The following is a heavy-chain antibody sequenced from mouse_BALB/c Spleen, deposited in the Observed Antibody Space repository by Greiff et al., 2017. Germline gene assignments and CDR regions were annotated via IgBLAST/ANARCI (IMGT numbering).Heavy chain of an antibody. CDR3: AGWLLPLYAMDY. D-gene: IGHD2-3*01. J-gene: IGHJ4*01. Sequence: QVQLQQSGPELVKPGASVKISCKASGYTFTGYYINWVKQKPGQGLEWIGWIYPGNGNTKYNEKFKGKATLTVATSSSTAYMQLSSLTSEDTAVYFCAGWLLPLYAMDYWGQGTSVTVSS. CDR1: GYTFTGYY. CDR2: IYPGNGNT. V-gene: IGHV1-84*02.